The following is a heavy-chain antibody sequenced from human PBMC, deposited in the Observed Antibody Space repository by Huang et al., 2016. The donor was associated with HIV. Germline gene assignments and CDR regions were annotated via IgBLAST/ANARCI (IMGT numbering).Heavy chain of an antibody. CDR3: ARVPEQQPWDW. D-gene: IGHD6-13*01. V-gene: IGHV1-18*01. CDR1: GYTFTSYG. J-gene: IGHJ4*02. Sequence: QVQLVQSGAEVKKPGASVKVSCKVSGYTFTSYGISWVRQAPGQGLEWMGWISIYNGNTKYAQKFQGRVTMTRDTSTSTAYMELRSLRSDDTAVYYCARVPEQQPWDWWGRGTLVTVSS. CDR2: ISIYNGNT.